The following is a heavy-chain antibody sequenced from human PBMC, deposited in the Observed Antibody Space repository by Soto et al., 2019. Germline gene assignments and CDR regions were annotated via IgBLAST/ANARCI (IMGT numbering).Heavy chain of an antibody. Sequence: GGSLGLSCAASGFTFSSYAVHWVRQAPGKGLEWVAVISYDGSNKYYADSVKGRFTISRDNSKNTLYLQMNSLRAEDTAVYYCARDGEFGFGVVMGIYYYYYGMDVWGQGTTVTVSS. V-gene: IGHV3-30-3*01. J-gene: IGHJ6*02. CDR1: GFTFSSYA. CDR2: ISYDGSNK. CDR3: ARDGEFGFGVVMGIYYYYYGMDV. D-gene: IGHD3-3*01.